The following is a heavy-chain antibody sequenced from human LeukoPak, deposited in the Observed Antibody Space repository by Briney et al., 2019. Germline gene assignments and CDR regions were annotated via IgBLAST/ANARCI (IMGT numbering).Heavy chain of an antibody. V-gene: IGHV1-2*02. D-gene: IGHD6-19*01. CDR3: ARDAQFRLDYYYYYYMDV. CDR2: INPNSGGT. CDR1: GYTFTGYY. J-gene: IGHJ6*03. Sequence: ASVKVSCKASGYTFTGYYMHWVRQAPGQGLEWMGWINPNSGGTNYAQKFQGRVTMTRDTSISTAYMELSRLRSDDTAVYYCARDAQFRLDYYYYYYMDVWGKGTTVTVSS.